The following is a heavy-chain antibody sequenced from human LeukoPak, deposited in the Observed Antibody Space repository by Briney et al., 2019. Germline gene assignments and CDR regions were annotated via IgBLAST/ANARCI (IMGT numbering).Heavy chain of an antibody. D-gene: IGHD4-11*01. CDR1: GFTFSDYY. Sequence: GGSLRLSCAASGFTFSDYYMSWIRQAPGKGLEWVSYISSSGSTIYYADSVKGRFTISRDNAKNSLYLQMNSLRAEDTAVYYCAREDFYGNYEYYFDYWGQGTLVTVSS. CDR2: ISSSGSTI. CDR3: AREDFYGNYEYYFDY. V-gene: IGHV3-11*01. J-gene: IGHJ4*02.